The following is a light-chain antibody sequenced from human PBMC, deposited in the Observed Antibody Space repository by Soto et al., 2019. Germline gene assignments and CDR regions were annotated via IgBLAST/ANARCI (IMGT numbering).Light chain of an antibody. CDR2: DVS. Sequence: SALTQPASVSGSPGQSITISCTGTSSDVGGYNYVSWYQQHPGKAHKLMIYDVSNRPSGVSNRFSGSKSGNTDSLTISGLQAEDEADYYCSSYTSSSTPCVFGTGTQLPVL. J-gene: IGLJ1*01. CDR1: SSDVGGYNY. CDR3: SSYTSSSTPCV. V-gene: IGLV2-14*01.